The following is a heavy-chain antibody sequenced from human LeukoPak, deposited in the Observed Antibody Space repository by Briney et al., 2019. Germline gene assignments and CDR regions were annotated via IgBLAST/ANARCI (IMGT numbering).Heavy chain of an antibody. CDR2: ISSSSSYI. V-gene: IGHV3-21*01. Sequence: GGSLRLSCAASGFTFSGYSMNWVRQAPGKGLEWVSSISSSSSYIYYADSVKGRFTISRDNAKNSLYLQMNGLRAEDTAVYYCARVGGGGYNYEAFDIWGQGTMVTVSS. J-gene: IGHJ3*02. D-gene: IGHD5-24*01. CDR3: ARVGGGGYNYEAFDI. CDR1: GFTFSGYS.